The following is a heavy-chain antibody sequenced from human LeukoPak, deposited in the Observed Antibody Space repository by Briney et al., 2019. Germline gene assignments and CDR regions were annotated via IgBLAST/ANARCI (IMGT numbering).Heavy chain of an antibody. CDR1: GFTFSSYA. Sequence: GGSLRLSCAAFGFTFSSYAMSWVRQAPGKGLEWVSAISGSGGSTYYADSVKGRFTISRDNSKNTLYLQMNSLRAEDTAVYYCAKDLNGYYDSSGYYYVGAFDIWGQGTMVTVSS. CDR3: AKDLNGYYDSSGYYYVGAFDI. V-gene: IGHV3-23*01. D-gene: IGHD3-22*01. J-gene: IGHJ3*02. CDR2: ISGSGGST.